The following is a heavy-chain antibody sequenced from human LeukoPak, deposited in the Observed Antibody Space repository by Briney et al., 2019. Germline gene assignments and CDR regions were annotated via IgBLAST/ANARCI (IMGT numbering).Heavy chain of an antibody. CDR1: GGSISSYY. CDR3: ARHREVGATTVCFDP. D-gene: IGHD1-26*01. V-gene: IGHV4-59*08. CDR2: IYYSGST. J-gene: IGHJ5*02. Sequence: SETLSLTCTVSGGSISSYYWSWIRQPPGKGLEWIGYIYYSGSTNYNPSLKSRVTISVDTSKNQSSLKLSSVTAADTAVYYCARHREVGATTVCFDPWGQGTLVTVSS.